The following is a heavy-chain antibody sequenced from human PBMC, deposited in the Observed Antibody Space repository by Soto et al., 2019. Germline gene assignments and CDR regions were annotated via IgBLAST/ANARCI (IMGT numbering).Heavy chain of an antibody. D-gene: IGHD2-21*01. CDR1: GFTFSNYA. CDR3: AKAASNSSPYYYYGMDV. CDR2: VSGSGGTT. Sequence: EVQLLESGGGLVQPGGSLRLSCAASGFTFSNYAMSWVRQAPGKGLEWVSSVSGSGGTTYHADSVKGRFTLSRDNSKNTLFVQMNSLRAEDTAVYYCAKAASNSSPYYYYGMDVWGQGTTVTVSS. V-gene: IGHV3-23*01. J-gene: IGHJ6*02.